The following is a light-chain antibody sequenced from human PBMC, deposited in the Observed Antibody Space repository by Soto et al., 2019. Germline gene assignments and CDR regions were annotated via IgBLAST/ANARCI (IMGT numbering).Light chain of an antibody. CDR3: QQYNTWPRT. V-gene: IGKV3-15*01. CDR2: GAS. J-gene: IGKJ1*01. Sequence: EIAMTQSPATLSVSPGERATLSCRASQGIKDYVAWFQQKPGQAPRLLIYGASTRATAIPARFSGSGSGTEFTLSISSLHSEDFAVYYCQQYNTWPRTFGQGTKV. CDR1: QGIKDY.